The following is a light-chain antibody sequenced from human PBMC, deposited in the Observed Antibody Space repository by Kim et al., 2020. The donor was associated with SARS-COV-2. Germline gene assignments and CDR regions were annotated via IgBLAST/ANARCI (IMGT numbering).Light chain of an antibody. J-gene: IGLJ3*02. CDR3: QSYDSSLSGWV. Sequence: RVTISCTGSCSNIGAGYDVPWYQQLPGTAPKLLIYGNSDRPSGVPDRFSGSKSGTSASLAITGLQAEDEADYYCQSYDSSLSGWVFGGGTQLTVL. V-gene: IGLV1-40*01. CDR1: CSNIGAGYD. CDR2: GNS.